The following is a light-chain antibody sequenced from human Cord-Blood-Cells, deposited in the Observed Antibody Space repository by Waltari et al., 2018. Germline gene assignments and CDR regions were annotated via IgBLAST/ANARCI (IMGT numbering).Light chain of an antibody. J-gene: IGLJ3*02. CDR2: DVS. V-gene: IGLV2-14*01. CDR1: SSDVGGYNY. CDR3: SSYTSSSTLV. Sequence: QSALTQPASVSGSPGQSITISCTGTSSDVGGYNYVSWYHQHPGKAPDLMIYDVSNRPSVVSNRFAGSKSVNTASRTISGLQAEDEADYYCSSYTSSSTLVFGGGTKLTVL.